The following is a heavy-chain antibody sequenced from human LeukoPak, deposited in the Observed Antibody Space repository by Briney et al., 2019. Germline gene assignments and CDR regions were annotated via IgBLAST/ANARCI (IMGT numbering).Heavy chain of an antibody. CDR1: GGSLRNYY. CDR2: VYYKGNT. J-gene: IGHJ4*02. Sequence: SETLSLTCTVSGGSLRNYYWSWIRQPPGKGLEWIGYVYYKGNTDYSPSLGSRVTISVDMSKNQFSLKLSSVTAADTAVYYCARDEARVLDYWGQGPLVTVSS. CDR3: ARDEARVLDY. V-gene: IGHV4-59*01.